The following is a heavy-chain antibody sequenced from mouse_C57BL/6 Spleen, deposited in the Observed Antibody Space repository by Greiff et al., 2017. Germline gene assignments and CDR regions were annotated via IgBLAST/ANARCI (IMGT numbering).Heavy chain of an antibody. CDR1: GYTFTSYW. V-gene: IGHV1-53*01. CDR3: ARKNYYGHYFDY. Sequence: QVHVKQPGTELVKPGASVKLSCKASGYTFTSYWMHWVKQRPGQGLEWIGNINPSNGGTNYNEKFKSKATLTVDKSSSTAYMQLSSLTSEDSAVYYCARKNYYGHYFDYWGQGTTLTVSS. D-gene: IGHD1-1*01. J-gene: IGHJ2*01. CDR2: INPSNGGT.